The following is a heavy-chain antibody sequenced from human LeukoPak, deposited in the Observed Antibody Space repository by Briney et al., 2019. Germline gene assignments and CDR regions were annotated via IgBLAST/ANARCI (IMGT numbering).Heavy chain of an antibody. D-gene: IGHD6-19*01. CDR1: GGSISSSSYY. J-gene: IGHJ5*02. CDR2: IYYSGST. V-gene: IGHV4-39*01. CDR3: ARQIRTYSRGWYNWFDP. Sequence: SETLSLTCTVSGGSISSSSYYWGWIRQPPGKGLEWIGSIYYSGSTYYNPSLKSRVTISVDTSKNQFSPKLSSVTAADTAVYYCARQIRTYSRGWYNWFDPWGQGTLVTVSS.